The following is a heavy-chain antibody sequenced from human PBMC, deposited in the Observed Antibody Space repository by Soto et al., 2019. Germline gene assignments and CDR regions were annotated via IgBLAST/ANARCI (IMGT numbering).Heavy chain of an antibody. J-gene: IGHJ5*02. Sequence: HPGGSLRLSCAASGFTFSSYGMHWVRQAPGKGLEWVAVISYDGSNKYYADSVKGRFTISRDNSKNTLYPQMNSLRAEDTAVYYCLVVVVAAISRFDPWGQGTLVTVSS. CDR1: GFTFSSYG. CDR2: ISYDGSNK. CDR3: LVVVVAAISRFDP. D-gene: IGHD2-15*01. V-gene: IGHV3-30*03.